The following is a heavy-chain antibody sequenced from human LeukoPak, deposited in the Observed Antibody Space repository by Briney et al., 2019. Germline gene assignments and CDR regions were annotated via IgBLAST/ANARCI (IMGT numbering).Heavy chain of an antibody. D-gene: IGHD5/OR15-5a*01. CDR1: GGSISLGSFF. V-gene: IGHV4-39*01. CDR3: ARQRVWDFDY. Sequence: SETLSLTCTVPGGSISLGSFFWGWIRQPPGKGLEWIGSIYYTGSTYYNPSLKSRGTISVDTSRNQFSLKLNSVTAADTALYYCARQRVWDFDYWGQGTLVTVSS. CDR2: IYYTGST. J-gene: IGHJ4*02.